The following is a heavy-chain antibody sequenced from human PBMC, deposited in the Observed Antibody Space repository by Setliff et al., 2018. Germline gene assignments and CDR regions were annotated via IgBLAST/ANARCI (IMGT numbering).Heavy chain of an antibody. V-gene: IGHV4-61*01. D-gene: IGHD6-13*01. J-gene: IGHJ6*03. CDR2: IYYSGSP. CDR1: GGSISGRLYY. CDR3: ARTQGEQQLTHPYYYYYYMDV. Sequence: LSLTCTVSGGSISGRLYYWGWVRQPPGKGLEWIGYIYYSGSPNYNPSLKSRVTISLDTSKNQFSLRLTSVTAADTAAYYCARTQGEQQLTHPYYYYYYMDVWGKGTTVTVSS.